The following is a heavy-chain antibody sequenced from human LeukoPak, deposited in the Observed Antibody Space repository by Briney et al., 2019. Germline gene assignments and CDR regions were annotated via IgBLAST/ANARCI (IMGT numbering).Heavy chain of an antibody. Sequence: PGGSLRLSCAASGFTFTGYAMSWVRQAPGKGLEWVSAIGAGSAGTHYADSVKGRFTISRDNSKNTLYLQMNSLRAEDTAVYYCARGCSSTSCYGFDYWGQGTLVTVSS. D-gene: IGHD2-2*01. J-gene: IGHJ4*02. CDR2: IGAGSAGT. V-gene: IGHV3-23*01. CDR1: GFTFTGYA. CDR3: ARGCSSTSCYGFDY.